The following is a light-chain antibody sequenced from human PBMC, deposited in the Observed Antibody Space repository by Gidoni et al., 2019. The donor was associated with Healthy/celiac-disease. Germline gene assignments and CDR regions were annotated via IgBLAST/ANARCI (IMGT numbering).Light chain of an antibody. CDR1: KLGDKY. CDR3: QAWDSSILVV. J-gene: IGLJ2*01. V-gene: IGLV3-1*01. CDR2: QDS. Sequence: SYELTQPPSVSAYPGQTASITCSGDKLGDKYACWYQQKPGQSPVLVIYQDSKRPSGIPERFSGSNSGNTATLTISGTQAMDEADYYCQAWDSSILVVFGGGTKLTVL.